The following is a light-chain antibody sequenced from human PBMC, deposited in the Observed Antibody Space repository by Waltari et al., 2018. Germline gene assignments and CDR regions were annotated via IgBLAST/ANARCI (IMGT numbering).Light chain of an antibody. CDR2: DVS. CDR1: QSVGTA. J-gene: IGKJ1*01. V-gene: IGKV3-11*01. CDR3: HQRSNWPRT. Sequence: EIVLTQSPGTLSLSPGESATLSCRASQSVGTAVTWYQQKPGQAPRLLIYDVSTRATAIPDRFSGSGSGTDFTLTISSLEPEDFAVYYCHQRSNWPRTFGQGTKVELK.